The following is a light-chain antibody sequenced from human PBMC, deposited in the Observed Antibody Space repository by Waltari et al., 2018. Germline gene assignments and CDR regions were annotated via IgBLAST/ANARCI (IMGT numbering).Light chain of an antibody. J-gene: IGKJ1*01. Sequence: EIVLTQSPGTLSLSPGQRATLSCRASQSVSSNYLAGYQQKTGQAPRLLVYGATSRAAGIPDRFSGSGSGTDFTLTISSLEPEDFAVYYCQQYDSSLTWTFGHGTKVEIK. CDR2: GAT. CDR3: QQYDSSLTWT. V-gene: IGKV3-20*01. CDR1: QSVSSNY.